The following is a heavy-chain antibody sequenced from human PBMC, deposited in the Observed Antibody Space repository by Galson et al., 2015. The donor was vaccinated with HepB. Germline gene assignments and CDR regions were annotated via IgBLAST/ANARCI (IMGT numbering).Heavy chain of an antibody. CDR1: GFSLSTSGVG. CDR2: IYWNDDK. D-gene: IGHD5-24*01. Sequence: PALVKPTQTLTLTCTFSGFSLSTSGVGVGWIRQPPGKALEWLALIYWNDDKRYSPSLKSRLTITEDTSKNQVVLTMTNMDPVDTATYYCAPTGRDGYNLGWFDPWGQGTLVTVSS. J-gene: IGHJ5*02. CDR3: APTGRDGYNLGWFDP. V-gene: IGHV2-5*01.